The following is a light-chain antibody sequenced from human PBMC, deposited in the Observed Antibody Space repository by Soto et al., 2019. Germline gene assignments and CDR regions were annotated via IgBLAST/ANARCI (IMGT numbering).Light chain of an antibody. V-gene: IGKV3-15*01. J-gene: IGKJ4*01. Sequence: EIVMTQSPATLSVSPGEGATLSCWASQSVAGNLAWYQQKPGQAPSLLIYGAFTRATGIPATFSGSGSGTEFTLTISSLQSEDFAVYYCRQYNKWPLTFGGGTKVEIK. CDR3: RQYNKWPLT. CDR1: QSVAGN. CDR2: GAF.